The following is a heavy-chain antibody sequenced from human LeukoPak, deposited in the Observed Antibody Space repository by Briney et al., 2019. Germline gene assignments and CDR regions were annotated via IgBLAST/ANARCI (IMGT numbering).Heavy chain of an antibody. V-gene: IGHV3-23*01. D-gene: IGHD2-15*01. CDR2: LSDNGIST. Sequence: GGSLRLSCAASGLTLRNYAMTWVRQAPGKGLEWVSGLSDNGISTYYSDSVKGGFSISRDSSKNTLYLQMNSLRVDDTAVYYCAKLGHCSGGSCYAFDYWGQGTLVTVSS. CDR1: GLTLRNYA. J-gene: IGHJ4*02. CDR3: AKLGHCSGGSCYAFDY.